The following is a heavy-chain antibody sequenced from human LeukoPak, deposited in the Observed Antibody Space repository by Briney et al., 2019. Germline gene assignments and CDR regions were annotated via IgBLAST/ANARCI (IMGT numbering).Heavy chain of an antibody. D-gene: IGHD6-6*01. CDR1: GGSFSGYY. CDR2: INHSGST. CDR3: ARGGGAYSSSYADWVDP. V-gene: IGHV4-34*01. Sequence: SETLSLTCAVYGGSFSGYYWSWIRQPPGKGLEWIGEINHSGSTNYNPSLKSRVTISVDTSTSQFSLRLSSVTAAGTAVYYCARGGGAYSSSYADWVDPWGQGTLVTVSS. J-gene: IGHJ5*02.